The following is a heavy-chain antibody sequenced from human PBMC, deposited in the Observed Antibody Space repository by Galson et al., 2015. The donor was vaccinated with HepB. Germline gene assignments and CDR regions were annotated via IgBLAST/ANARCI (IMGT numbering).Heavy chain of an antibody. Sequence: SVKVSCKASGGTFGGHSINWVRQAPGQGPEWLGDISPLFGAANYAQKFQGRVTISADTSTSTAYMQLSSLTSEDTAVYYCATNAARGVFLEFWGQGTLVAVSS. CDR1: GGTFGGHS. CDR3: ATNAARGVFLEF. D-gene: IGHD3-10*01. J-gene: IGHJ4*02. CDR2: ISPLFGAA. V-gene: IGHV1-69*06.